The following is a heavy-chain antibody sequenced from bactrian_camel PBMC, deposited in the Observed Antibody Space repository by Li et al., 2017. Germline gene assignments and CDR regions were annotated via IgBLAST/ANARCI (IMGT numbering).Heavy chain of an antibody. D-gene: IGHD1*01. CDR1: ANTYASYC. J-gene: IGHJ4*01. Sequence: HVQLVESGGGSVQAGGSLQLSCVLSANTYASYCLGWFRQAPGKEREAVASIDKIGTTTYADSVKGRFIISQDNAKNTVYLQIDNLKSEDTAMYYCAADPRPGGEGSWCERPGGYEYSYWGQGTQVTVS. V-gene: IGHV3S53*01. CDR2: IDKIGTT. CDR3: AADPRPGGEGSWCERPGGYEYSY.